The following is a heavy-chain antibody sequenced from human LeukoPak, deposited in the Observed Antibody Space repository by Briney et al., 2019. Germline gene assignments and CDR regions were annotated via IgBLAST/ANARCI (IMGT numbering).Heavy chain of an antibody. CDR2: IYSGGST. CDR3: ARSYYDSSGYRGPFDY. CDR1: GFTVSSNY. J-gene: IGHJ4*02. D-gene: IGHD3-22*01. Sequence: GGSPRLSCAASGFTVSSNYMSWVRQAPGKGLEWVSVIYSGGSTYYADSVKGRFTISRDNSKNTLYLQMNSLRAEDTAVYYCARSYYDSSGYRGPFDYWGQGTLVTVSS. V-gene: IGHV3-53*01.